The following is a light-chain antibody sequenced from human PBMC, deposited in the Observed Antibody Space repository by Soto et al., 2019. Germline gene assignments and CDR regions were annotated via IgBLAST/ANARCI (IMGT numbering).Light chain of an antibody. CDR2: RNS. Sequence: QSVLTQPPSVSGAPGERVTVSCTGSSSNIGAGFDVHWYQQLPGTAPKLLIYRNSHRPSGVPDRFSGSRSGASASLAITGLQAEDEADYYCQSFDSSLVFGTGTKVTVL. J-gene: IGLJ1*01. V-gene: IGLV1-40*01. CDR3: QSFDSSLV. CDR1: SSNIGAGFD.